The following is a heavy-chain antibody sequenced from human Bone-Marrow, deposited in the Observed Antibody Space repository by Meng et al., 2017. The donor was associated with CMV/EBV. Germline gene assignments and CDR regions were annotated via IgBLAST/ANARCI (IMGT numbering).Heavy chain of an antibody. J-gene: IGHJ2*01. CDR3: ARDGGNTNWYFDL. Sequence: GESLKISCAASGFTFSSYSMNWVRQAPGKGLEWVSSISSSSSYIYYADSVKGRFTISRDNAKNSLYLQMNGLRAEDTAVYYCARDGGNTNWYFDLWGRGTLVTVSS. V-gene: IGHV3-21*01. D-gene: IGHD4-23*01. CDR2: ISSSSSYI. CDR1: GFTFSSYS.